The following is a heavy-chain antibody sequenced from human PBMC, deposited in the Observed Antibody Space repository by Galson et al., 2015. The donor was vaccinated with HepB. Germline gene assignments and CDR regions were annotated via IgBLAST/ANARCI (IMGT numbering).Heavy chain of an antibody. D-gene: IGHD3-22*01. Sequence: SLRLSCAASGFVFTEYYMSWIRQAPGKGLEWIPSTSSSQNPIDYADSVKGRFTISRDNAKNSLYLQMNSLRAEDTAVYYCARDRYGLFDYWGQGALVTVSS. CDR3: ARDRYGLFDY. V-gene: IGHV3-11*01. J-gene: IGHJ4*02. CDR2: TSSSQNPI. CDR1: GFVFTEYY.